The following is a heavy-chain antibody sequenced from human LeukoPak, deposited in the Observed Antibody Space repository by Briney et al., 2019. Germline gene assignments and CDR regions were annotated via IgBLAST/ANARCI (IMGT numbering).Heavy chain of an antibody. Sequence: GGSLRLSCAASGFTFDDYGMSWVRQAPGKGLEWVSGINWNGGSTGYADSVKGRFTISRDNAKNSLYLQMNSLRAEDTALYYCARDGGRYVWGTPRGFDIWGQGTMVTVSS. J-gene: IGHJ3*02. CDR1: GFTFDDYG. D-gene: IGHD3-16*01. V-gene: IGHV3-20*04. CDR2: INWNGGST. CDR3: ARDGGRYVWGTPRGFDI.